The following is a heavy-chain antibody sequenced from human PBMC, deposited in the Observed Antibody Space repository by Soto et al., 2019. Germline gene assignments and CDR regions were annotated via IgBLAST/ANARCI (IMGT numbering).Heavy chain of an antibody. D-gene: IGHD3-9*01. CDR3: AEDPYFDWFSPPDY. V-gene: IGHV1-58*01. CDR1: GFTFPNSA. Sequence: SVKVSCKASGFTFPNSAVQWVRQTRGQRLEWIGWIVVGSGNTNYAQMFQERVAITRNLSTSTAFMELSSLRSEDTAVYYCAEDPYFDWFSPPDYWGQGTLVTVSS. J-gene: IGHJ4*02. CDR2: IVVGSGNT.